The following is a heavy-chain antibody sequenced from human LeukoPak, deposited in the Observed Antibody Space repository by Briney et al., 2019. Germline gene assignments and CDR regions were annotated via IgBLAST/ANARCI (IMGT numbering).Heavy chain of an antibody. Sequence: ASVKVSCKVSGYTLTELSMHWVRQAPGKGLEWMGGFGPEDGETIYAQKFQGRVTMTEDTSTDTAYMELSSLRSEDTAVYYCATVTAAAAATEFDYWGQGTLVTVSS. CDR3: ATVTAAAAATEFDY. CDR1: GYTLTELS. D-gene: IGHD6-13*01. J-gene: IGHJ4*02. CDR2: FGPEDGET. V-gene: IGHV1-24*01.